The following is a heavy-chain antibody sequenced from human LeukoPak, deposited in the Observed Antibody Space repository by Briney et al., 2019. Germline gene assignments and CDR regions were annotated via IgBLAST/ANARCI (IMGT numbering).Heavy chain of an antibody. J-gene: IGHJ4*02. CDR3: IQTALDY. V-gene: IGHV3-30*09. CDR1: GFTFSGYP. Sequence: SLRLSCAASGFTFSGYPMHWVRQAPGKGLEWVAVISSDGSNEYYADSVKGRFAISRDNSKKTVYLQMNSLRPEDTAVYYCIQTALDYWGQGTLVTVSS. CDR2: ISSDGSNE. D-gene: IGHD5-18*01.